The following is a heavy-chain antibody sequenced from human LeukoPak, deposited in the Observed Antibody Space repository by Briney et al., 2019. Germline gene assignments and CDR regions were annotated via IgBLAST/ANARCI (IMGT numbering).Heavy chain of an antibody. J-gene: IGHJ6*03. Sequence: SETLSLTCGVSGASLSGYYWNWIRQPPGKGLEWIGEINQSGRTNYNSSLKSRVTISADMSKNQFSLKLSSVTAADTAVYCCARLGYTKSSNYYYYYLDVWGKGTSVTVSS. CDR1: GASLSGYY. D-gene: IGHD6-13*01. V-gene: IGHV4-34*01. CDR3: ARLGYTKSSNYYYYYLDV. CDR2: INQSGRT.